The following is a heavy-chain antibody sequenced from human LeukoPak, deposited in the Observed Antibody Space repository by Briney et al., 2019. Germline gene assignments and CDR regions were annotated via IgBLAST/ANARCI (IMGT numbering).Heavy chain of an antibody. CDR1: GGSFSGYY. CDR2: INHSGST. V-gene: IGHV4-34*01. D-gene: IGHD4-11*01. J-gene: IGHJ4*02. CDR3: ARGRYSNTQFDY. Sequence: PSGTLSLTCAVYGGSFSGYYWSWIRQPPGKGLEWIGEINHSGSTNYNPSLKSRVTISVDTSKNQFSLKLSSVTAAGTAVYYCARGRYSNTQFDYWGQGTLVTVSS.